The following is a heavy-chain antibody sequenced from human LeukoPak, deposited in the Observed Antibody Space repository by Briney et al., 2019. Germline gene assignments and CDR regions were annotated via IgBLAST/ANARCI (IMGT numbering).Heavy chain of an antibody. CDR2: FYYSGST. J-gene: IGHJ4*02. V-gene: IGHV4-39*07. D-gene: IGHD5-18*01. CDR1: GGSISSSGYY. Sequence: SETLSLTCAVSGGSISSSGYYWGWIRQPPGKGLEWIGNFYYSGSTYYNPSLKSRLTISVDRSKNQFSLKLGSVTAADTAVYYCAREFKVDTSRYFDYWGQGTLVTVSS. CDR3: AREFKVDTSRYFDY.